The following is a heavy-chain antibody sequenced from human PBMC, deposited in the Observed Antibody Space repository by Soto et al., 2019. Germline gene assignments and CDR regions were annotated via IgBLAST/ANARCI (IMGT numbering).Heavy chain of an antibody. J-gene: IGHJ4*02. CDR1: GYTFTNHY. D-gene: IGHD3-22*01. CDR3: TRVQWRESSGYQY. Sequence: QVQLVQSGAEVKKPGASVKVSCKASGYTFTNHYMHWVRQAPGQGLEWMGIINPSAGRTSIAQKFQGRVTMTSDTSTNTVYVELSSLRSEDTAVYYCTRVQWRESSGYQYWGQGTLVTVSS. V-gene: IGHV1-46*03. CDR2: INPSAGRT.